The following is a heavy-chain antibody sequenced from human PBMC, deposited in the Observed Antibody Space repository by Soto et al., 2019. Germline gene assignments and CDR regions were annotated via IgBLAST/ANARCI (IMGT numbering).Heavy chain of an antibody. V-gene: IGHV2-5*02. J-gene: IGHJ4*02. CDR2: IYWDDDK. D-gene: IGHD5-12*01. CDR3: AHSQRGPRDF. CDR1: GVSLSTGGVG. Sequence: SGPTLVNPTQTLTLTCNVSGVSLSTGGVGVGWIRQPPGEALEWLALIYWDDDKRYNSSLKSRLTITKDTSRDQVVLAMTNMDPMDTATYFCAHSQRGPRDFWGPGILVTVSS.